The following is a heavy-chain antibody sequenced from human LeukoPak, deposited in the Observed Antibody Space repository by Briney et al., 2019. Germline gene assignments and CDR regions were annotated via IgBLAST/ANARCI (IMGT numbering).Heavy chain of an antibody. V-gene: IGHV4-39*01. J-gene: IGHJ5*02. CDR2: IYYSGST. CDR1: GGSISSSSYY. Sequence: SETLSLTCAVSGGSISSSSYYWGWIRQPPGKGLEWIGSIYYSGSTYYNPSLKSRVTISVDTSKNQFSLNLSSVTAADTAVYYCARHAWPITVTPMRRQGWFGPWGQGTLVTVSS. CDR3: ARHAWPITVTPMRRQGWFGP. D-gene: IGHD4-17*01.